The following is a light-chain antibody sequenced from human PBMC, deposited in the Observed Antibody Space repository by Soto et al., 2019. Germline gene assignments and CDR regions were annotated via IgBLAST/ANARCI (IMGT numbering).Light chain of an antibody. CDR2: GNS. Sequence: QSVLTQPPSVSGAPGQRVTISCTGSSSNIGAGYDVHWYQKLPGTAPKLLIYGNSNRPSGVPDRFSGSKSGTSASLAITGLQAEDEADYYCQSYDSSLSGSGVFGGGTKVTVL. V-gene: IGLV1-40*01. CDR3: QSYDSSLSGSGV. J-gene: IGLJ2*01. CDR1: SSNIGAGYD.